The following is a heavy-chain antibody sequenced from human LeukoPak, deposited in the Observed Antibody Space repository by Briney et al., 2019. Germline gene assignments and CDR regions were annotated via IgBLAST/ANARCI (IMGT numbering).Heavy chain of an antibody. V-gene: IGHV3-23*01. CDR2: ISASGSTT. Sequence: GGSLRLSCAASGFTFTDYAMGWVRQAPGQGLEWASTISASGSTTYYADSVRGRFTISRDNSKNTLSLQMSSLRAEDTAVYYCAKARTPYNSGFDYWAQGTLVAVS. D-gene: IGHD6-19*01. CDR1: GFTFTDYA. J-gene: IGHJ4*02. CDR3: AKARTPYNSGFDY.